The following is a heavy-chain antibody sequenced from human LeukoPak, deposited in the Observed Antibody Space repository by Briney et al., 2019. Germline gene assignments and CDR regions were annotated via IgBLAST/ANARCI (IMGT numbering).Heavy chain of an antibody. CDR2: ISYSGTT. D-gene: IGHD5-18*01. V-gene: IGHV4-59*01. CDR1: DGSISSYF. J-gene: IGHJ3*02. CDR3: ARDKPDVDTAMVSAFDI. Sequence: SETLSLTCTVSDGSISSYFWSWIRQPPGKGLEWIGYISYSGTTNYSPSLKSRVTISLDTSKNQFSLKLSSVTAADTAVYYCARDKPDVDTAMVSAFDIWGQGTMVTVSS.